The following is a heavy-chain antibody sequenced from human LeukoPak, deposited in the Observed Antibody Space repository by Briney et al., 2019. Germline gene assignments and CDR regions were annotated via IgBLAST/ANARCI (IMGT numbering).Heavy chain of an antibody. Sequence: PSETLSLTCTVSGGSISSYYWSWIRQPPGKGLEWIGYIYYSGSTNYNPSLKSRVTISVDTSKNQFSLKLSSVTAADTAVYYCARGPPYSSGWSYFDYWGQGTLVTVSS. CDR1: GGSISSYY. J-gene: IGHJ4*02. D-gene: IGHD6-19*01. CDR3: ARGPPYSSGWSYFDY. V-gene: IGHV4-59*01. CDR2: IYYSGST.